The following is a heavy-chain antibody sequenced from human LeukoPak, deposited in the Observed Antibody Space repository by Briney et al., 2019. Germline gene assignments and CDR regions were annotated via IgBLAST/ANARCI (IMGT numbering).Heavy chain of an antibody. CDR1: GFTFSNYE. J-gene: IGHJ4*02. CDR2: ISSTGDNK. D-gene: IGHD2-15*01. V-gene: IGHV3-48*03. CDR3: ARGGYYFDY. Sequence: GGSLRLSCAASGFTFSNYEMNWVRQAPGKGLEWVSYISSTGDNKYYADSLKGRFTISRDNAKNSLYLQMNSLRAEDTAVYYCARGGYYFDYWGQGTLVTVSS.